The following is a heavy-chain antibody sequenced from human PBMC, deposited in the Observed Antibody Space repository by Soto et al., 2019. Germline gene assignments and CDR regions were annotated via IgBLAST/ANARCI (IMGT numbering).Heavy chain of an antibody. CDR3: AKDYNYYDSSGYHYLTFDY. D-gene: IGHD3-22*01. J-gene: IGHJ4*02. V-gene: IGHV3-30-3*01. Sequence: GGSLRLSCAASGFTFSSYAMHWVRQAPGKGLEWVAVISYDGSNKYYADSVKGRFTISRDNSKNTLYLQMNSLRAEDTAVYYCAKDYNYYDSSGYHYLTFDYWGQGTLVTVSS. CDR2: ISYDGSNK. CDR1: GFTFSSYA.